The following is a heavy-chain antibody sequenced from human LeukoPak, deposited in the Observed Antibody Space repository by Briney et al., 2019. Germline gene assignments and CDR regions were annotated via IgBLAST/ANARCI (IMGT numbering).Heavy chain of an antibody. D-gene: IGHD3-22*01. CDR2: IYYSGST. CDR3: ARDHYYDSSGDRAFDI. CDR1: GGSISSGGYY. V-gene: IGHV4-31*03. J-gene: IGHJ3*02. Sequence: SETLSLTCTVSGGSISSGGYYWRWIRQHPGKGLEWIGYIYYSGSTYYNPSLKSRVTISVDTSKNQFSLKLSSVTAADTAVYYCARDHYYDSSGDRAFDIWGQGTMVTVSS.